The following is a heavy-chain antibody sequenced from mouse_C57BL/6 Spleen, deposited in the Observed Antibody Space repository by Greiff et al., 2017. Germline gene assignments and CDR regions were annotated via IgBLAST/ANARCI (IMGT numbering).Heavy chain of an antibody. CDR2: ISGGGGNT. Sequence: EVQVVESGGGLVKPGGSLKLSCAASGFTFSSYTMSWVRQTPEKRLEWVATISGGGGNTYYPDSVKGRFTISRDNAKNTLYLQMSSLRSEDTALYYCARQGYDYDGYYFDYWGQGTTLTVSS. D-gene: IGHD2-4*01. V-gene: IGHV5-9*01. CDR1: GFTFSSYT. CDR3: ARQGYDYDGYYFDY. J-gene: IGHJ2*01.